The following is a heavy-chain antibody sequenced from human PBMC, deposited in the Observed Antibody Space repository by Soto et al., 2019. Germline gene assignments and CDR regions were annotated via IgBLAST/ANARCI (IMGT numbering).Heavy chain of an antibody. CDR3: TRDLGRQWLVAYYFDY. D-gene: IGHD6-19*01. CDR2: IRSKAYGGTT. CDR1: GFTFGDYA. J-gene: IGHJ4*02. V-gene: IGHV3-49*03. Sequence: GGSLRLSCTASGFTFGDYAMSWFRQAPGKGLEWVGFIRSKAYGGTTEYAASVKGRFTISRDDSKSIAYLQMNSLKTEDTAVYYCTRDLGRQWLVAYYFDYWGQGTLVTVSS.